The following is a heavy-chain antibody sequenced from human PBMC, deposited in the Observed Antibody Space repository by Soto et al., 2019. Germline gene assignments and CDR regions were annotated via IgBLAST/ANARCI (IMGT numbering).Heavy chain of an antibody. D-gene: IGHD2-15*01. CDR2: ISGSGGST. V-gene: IGHV3-23*01. Sequence: GGSLRLSCAASGFTFSSYAMSWVRQAPGKGLEWVSAISGSGGSTYYADSVKGRFTISRDNSKNTLYLQMNSLRAEDTAVYYCAKDLYSSCSGGSCYPDAFDIWGQGTMVTVSS. CDR1: GFTFSSYA. CDR3: AKDLYSSCSGGSCYPDAFDI. J-gene: IGHJ3*02.